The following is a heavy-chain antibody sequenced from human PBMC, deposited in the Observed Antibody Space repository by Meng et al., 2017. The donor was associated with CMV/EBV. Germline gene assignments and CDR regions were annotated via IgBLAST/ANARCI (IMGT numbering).Heavy chain of an antibody. CDR2: ISAYNGNT. D-gene: IGHD2-21*02. J-gene: IGHJ5*02. CDR1: GYTFTSYG. Sequence: GQQVQYGVEMKKPRASVKVSSNAAGYTFTSYGSCWVPQAPGQGLEWMGWISAYNGNTNYAQKLQGRVTMTTDTSTSTAYMELSSLRSEDTAVYYCARTAQGRNWFDPWGQGTLVTVSS. V-gene: IGHV1-18*01. CDR3: ARTAQGRNWFDP.